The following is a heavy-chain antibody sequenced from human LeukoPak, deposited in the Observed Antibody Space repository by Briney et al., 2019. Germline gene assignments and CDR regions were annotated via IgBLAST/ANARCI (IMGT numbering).Heavy chain of an antibody. J-gene: IGHJ4*02. Sequence: SQTLSLACTVSGGSISSGGYYWSWIRQHPGKGLEWIGYIYYSGSTYYNPSLKSRVTISVDTSKNQFSLKLSSVTAADTAVYYCARESNYDSSGYSYYFDYWGQGPLATVSS. V-gene: IGHV4-31*03. D-gene: IGHD3-22*01. CDR3: ARESNYDSSGYSYYFDY. CDR2: IYYSGST. CDR1: GGSISSGGYY.